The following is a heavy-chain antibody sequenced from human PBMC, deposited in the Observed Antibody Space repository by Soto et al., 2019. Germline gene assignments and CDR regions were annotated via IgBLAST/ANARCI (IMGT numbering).Heavy chain of an antibody. CDR2: MKVNTDST. V-gene: IGHV1-8*02. CDR3: AREVVEVASIRLDP. Sequence: QVQLVQSGAEVRTPGSSLTVSCKAIGFAFTTNDIHWVRQAPGQRLEWMGWMKVNTDSTDSAEEFEGRLLMTWNTYMSTAYLELTGLTSKDTAVYYCAREVVEVASIRLDPGGQGTHVPVS. J-gene: IGHJ5*02. D-gene: IGHD3-3*01. CDR1: GFAFTTND.